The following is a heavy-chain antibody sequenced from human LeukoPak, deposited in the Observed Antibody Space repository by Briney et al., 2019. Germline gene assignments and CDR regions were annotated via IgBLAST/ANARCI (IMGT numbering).Heavy chain of an antibody. CDR3: ARLRYCSSTSCPAHSSYMDV. V-gene: IGHV4-39*07. CDR2: IYYSGST. Sequence: SETLSLTCIVSGGPISSSSYYWGWIRQPPGKGLEWIGSIYYSGSTYYNPSLKSRVTISVDTSKNQFSLKLSSVTAADTAVYYCARLRYCSSTSCPAHSSYMDVWGKGTTVTVSS. J-gene: IGHJ6*03. CDR1: GGPISSSSYY. D-gene: IGHD2-2*01.